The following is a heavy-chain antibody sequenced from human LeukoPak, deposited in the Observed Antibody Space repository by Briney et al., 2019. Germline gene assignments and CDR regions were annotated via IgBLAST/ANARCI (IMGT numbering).Heavy chain of an antibody. V-gene: IGHV3-23*01. CDR3: ARDRGVDTAMVNWFDP. CDR2: ISGSGGST. D-gene: IGHD5-18*01. Sequence: PGGSLRLSCAASGFTFSSYAMSWVRQAPGKGLEWVSAISGSGGSTYYADSVKGRFTISRDNAKNSLYLQMNSLRAEDTALYYCARDRGVDTAMVNWFDPWGQGTLVTVSS. CDR1: GFTFSSYA. J-gene: IGHJ5*02.